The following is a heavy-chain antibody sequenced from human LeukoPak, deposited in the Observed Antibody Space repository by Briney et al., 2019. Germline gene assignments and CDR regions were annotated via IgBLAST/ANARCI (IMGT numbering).Heavy chain of an antibody. CDR1: GFTFSNHG. CDR2: TWYDGTNK. Sequence: GRSLRLSCAASGFTFSNHGMHWVRQAPGKGLEWVASTWYDGTNKQYADSVKGRFTISRDNSKNTLYMQLNSLRDEDTAVYYCARGFSYGPLEYWGQGSLVTVSS. CDR3: ARGFSYGPLEY. V-gene: IGHV3-33*01. D-gene: IGHD5-18*01. J-gene: IGHJ4*02.